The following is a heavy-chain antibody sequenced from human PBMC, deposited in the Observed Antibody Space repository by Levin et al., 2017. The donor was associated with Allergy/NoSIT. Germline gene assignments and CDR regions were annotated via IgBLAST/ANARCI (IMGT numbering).Heavy chain of an antibody. D-gene: IGHD3-10*01. CDR3: ATYGAGSYYNSHAFDS. CDR2: IYYSGST. Sequence: PSETLSLTCTVSGGSISSYYWSWIRQPPGKGLEWIGYIYYSGSTNYNPSLKSRVTISVDTSKNQFSLKLSSVTAADTAVYYCATYGAGSYYNSHAFDSWGQGTMVTVSS. CDR1: GGSISSYY. J-gene: IGHJ3*02. V-gene: IGHV4-59*01.